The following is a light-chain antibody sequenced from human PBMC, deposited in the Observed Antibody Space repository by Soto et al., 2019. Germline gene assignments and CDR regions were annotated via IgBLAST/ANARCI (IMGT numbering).Light chain of an antibody. CDR1: QGIRSD. CDR2: AAS. Sequence: DIQMTQSPSSLSASVGDRVTITCRASQGIRSDLGWYQQKPGQAPKRLIYAASRLQSGVPSRFIAGGSGTEFILTISSLQPEDFATYYCLQHNDYPYTFGQGTKVEIK. V-gene: IGKV1-17*01. J-gene: IGKJ2*01. CDR3: LQHNDYPYT.